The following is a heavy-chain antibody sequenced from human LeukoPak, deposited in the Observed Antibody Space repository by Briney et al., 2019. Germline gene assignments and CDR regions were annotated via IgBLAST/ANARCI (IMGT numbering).Heavy chain of an antibody. D-gene: IGHD1-14*01. CDR2: IKDDGSEI. Sequence: AGGSLRLSCVGSGFTFSSYWMSWVRQAPGKGLEWVANIKDDGSEIYSVDFVKSRFTISRDNAKNSLYLQMSSPRAEDTAVYYCARARIDYWGQGTLVTVSS. J-gene: IGHJ4*02. CDR3: ARARIDY. CDR1: GFTFSSYW. V-gene: IGHV3-7*04.